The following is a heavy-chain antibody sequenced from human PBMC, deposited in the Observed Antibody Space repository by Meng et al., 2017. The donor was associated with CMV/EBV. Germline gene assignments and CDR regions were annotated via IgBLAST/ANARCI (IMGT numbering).Heavy chain of an antibody. V-gene: IGHV1-2*02. J-gene: IGHJ4*02. Sequence: QVHLGQAGAEMKKPGASVKFSCTTSGFTFSDYYIHLVRQAPGQGLEWMGWVNSNNDATNYARKFQGRVSMTRDTSISTAHMELSRLMSDDTAVYYCVRSSGWSLFDYWGQGTLVTVSS. CDR1: GFTFSDYY. CDR3: VRSSGWSLFDY. D-gene: IGHD6-19*01. CDR2: VNSNNDAT.